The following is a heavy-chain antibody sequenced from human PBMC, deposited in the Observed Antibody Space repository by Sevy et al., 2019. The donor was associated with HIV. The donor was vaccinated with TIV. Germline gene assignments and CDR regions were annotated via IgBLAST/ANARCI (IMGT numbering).Heavy chain of an antibody. CDR1: GYSFTTYW. Sequence: GESLKISCKGSGYSFTTYWIGWVRQMPGKGLEWMGIIYPGDSDTGYSPSFQGQVTISADKSISTAYLQWSSLKASDTAMYYCARPYGDYADYYFDYWCQGTLVTVSS. CDR2: IYPGDSDT. CDR3: ARPYGDYADYYFDY. V-gene: IGHV5-51*01. J-gene: IGHJ4*02. D-gene: IGHD4-17*01.